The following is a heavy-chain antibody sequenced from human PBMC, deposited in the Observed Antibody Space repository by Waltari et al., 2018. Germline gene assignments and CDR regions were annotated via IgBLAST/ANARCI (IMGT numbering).Heavy chain of an antibody. Sequence: EVQLVESGGGLVQPGGSLRLSCAASGFTFSNNWMTWVRQAPGKGLGGVANRNQDGSEKYSVESVKCRFTISRDNAKNSLYLQLNSLRADDTAVYYCTRGGDDSSWYWRNWGQGTLVTVSS. J-gene: IGHJ4*02. D-gene: IGHD6-13*01. CDR1: GFTFSNNW. CDR2: RNQDGSEK. V-gene: IGHV3-7*01. CDR3: TRGGDDSSWYWRN.